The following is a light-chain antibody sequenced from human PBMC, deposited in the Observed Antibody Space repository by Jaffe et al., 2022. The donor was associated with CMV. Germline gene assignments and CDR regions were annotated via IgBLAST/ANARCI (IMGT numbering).Light chain of an antibody. CDR2: KAS. CDR1: QSISSW. V-gene: IGKV1-5*03. J-gene: IGKJ2*01. Sequence: DIQMTQSPSTLSASVGDRVTITCRASQSISSWLAWYQQKPGQAPKLLIYKASSLESGVPSRFSGSGSGTEFTLTISSLQPDDCATYYCQQYNSAYTFGQGTKLEIK. CDR3: QQYNSAYT.